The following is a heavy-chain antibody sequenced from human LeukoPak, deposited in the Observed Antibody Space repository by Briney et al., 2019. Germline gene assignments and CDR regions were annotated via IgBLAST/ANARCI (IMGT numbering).Heavy chain of an antibody. CDR1: GFTFTSPA. J-gene: IGHJ4*02. CDR3: AADPNFSNYYDSSGYYYH. V-gene: IGHV1-58*01. Sequence: GASVKVSCKASGFTFTSPAVQWMRQARGQRLEWIGWIVVGSGNTNYAQKFQERVTITRDMSTSTAYMELSSLRSEDTAVYYCAADPNFSNYYDSSGYYYHWGQGTLVTVSS. CDR2: IVVGSGNT. D-gene: IGHD3-22*01.